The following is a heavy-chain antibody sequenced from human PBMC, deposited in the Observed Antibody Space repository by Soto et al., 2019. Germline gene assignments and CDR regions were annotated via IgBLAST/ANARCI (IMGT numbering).Heavy chain of an antibody. V-gene: IGHV1-69*13. CDR1: GGTFSSYA. D-gene: IGHD3-22*01. Sequence: ASVKVSCKASGGTFSSYATSWVRQAPGQGLEWMGGIIPIFGTANYAQKFQGRVTITADESTSTAYMELSSLRSEDTAVYYCASETANHYYDSSGYYQNGPMDYWGQGTLVTVSS. J-gene: IGHJ4*02. CDR3: ASETANHYYDSSGYYQNGPMDY. CDR2: IIPIFGTA.